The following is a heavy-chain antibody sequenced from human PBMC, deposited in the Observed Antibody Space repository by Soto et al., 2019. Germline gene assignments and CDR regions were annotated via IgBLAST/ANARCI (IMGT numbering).Heavy chain of an antibody. V-gene: IGHV3-21*04. Sequence: PGESLKISCAASGFTFSSYSMNWVRQAPGKGLEWVSSISSSSSYIYYADSVRGRLTISRDNSKNTLYLQMDSLRAEDTAVYYCAKNYFFDRWGQGTPVTVSS. CDR2: ISSSSSYI. CDR3: AKNYFFDR. J-gene: IGHJ4*02. CDR1: GFTFSSYS.